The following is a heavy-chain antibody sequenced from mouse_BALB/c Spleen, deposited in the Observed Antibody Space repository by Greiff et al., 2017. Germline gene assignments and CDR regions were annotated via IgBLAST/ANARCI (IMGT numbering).Heavy chain of an antibody. CDR2: IDPSDSET. Sequence: VQLHQPGAELVKPGAPVKLSCKASGYTFTSYWMNWVKQRPGRGLEWIGRIDPSDSETHYNQKFKDKATLTVDKSSSTAYIQLSSLTSEDSAVYYCARGNDDGYYGSYFDVWGAGTTVTVSS. CDR3: ARGNDDGYYGSYFDV. V-gene: IGHV1-69*02. CDR1: GYTFTSYW. D-gene: IGHD2-3*01. J-gene: IGHJ1*01.